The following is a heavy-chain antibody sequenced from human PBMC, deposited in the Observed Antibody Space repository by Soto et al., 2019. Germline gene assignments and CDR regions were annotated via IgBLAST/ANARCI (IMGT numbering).Heavy chain of an antibody. D-gene: IGHD1-26*01. J-gene: IGHJ5*01. Sequence: SETLSLTCTVSGGSISSYYWSWIRQPPGKGLEWIGYIYYSGSTNYNPSPKRRVTISVDTSKNQFSLKLSPVTAADAAKYSATTTIDTWGQGTVLTVSS. CDR3: TTTIDT. V-gene: IGHV4-59*01. CDR2: IYYSGST. CDR1: GGSISSYY.